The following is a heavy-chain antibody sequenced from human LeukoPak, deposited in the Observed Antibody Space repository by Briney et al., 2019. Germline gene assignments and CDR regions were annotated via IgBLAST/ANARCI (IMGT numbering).Heavy chain of an antibody. D-gene: IGHD3-22*01. CDR1: GYSISSGYY. V-gene: IGHV4-38-2*02. CDR2: IYHTGTT. CDR3: ARGIIMIGRLRPDP. J-gene: IGHJ5*02. Sequence: PSETLSLTCTVSGYSISSGYYWGWIRQPPGKGLEWIGNIYHTGTTYYNPSLKSRVTISVDTSKNHFSLKLSSVTAADTAVYYCARGIIMIGRLRPDPWGQGTLVTVSS.